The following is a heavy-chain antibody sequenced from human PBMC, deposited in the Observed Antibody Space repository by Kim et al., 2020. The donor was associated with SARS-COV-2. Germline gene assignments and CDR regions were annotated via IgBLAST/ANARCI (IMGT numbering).Heavy chain of an antibody. Sequence: SETLSLTCTVSGGSISSYYWSWIRQPPGKGLEWIGYIYYSGSTNYNPSLKSRVTISVDTSKNQFSLKLSSVTAADTAVYYCAREAVAGIYVDYWGQGTLVTVSS. V-gene: IGHV4-59*13. D-gene: IGHD6-19*01. CDR1: GGSISSYY. CDR2: IYYSGST. CDR3: AREAVAGIYVDY. J-gene: IGHJ4*02.